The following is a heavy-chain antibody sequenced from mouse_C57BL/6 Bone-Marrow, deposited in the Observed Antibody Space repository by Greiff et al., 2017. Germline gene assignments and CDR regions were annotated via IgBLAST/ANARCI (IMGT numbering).Heavy chain of an antibody. CDR3: ARVNDWFAY. CDR2: INPNNGGT. V-gene: IGHV1-26*01. J-gene: IGHJ3*01. CDR1: GYTFTDYY. Sequence: VQLQQSGPELVKPGASVKISCKASGYTFTDYYMNWVKQSHGKSLEWIGDINPNNGGTSYNQKFKGKATLTVDKSSSTAYMELRSLTSEDSAVYYCARVNDWFAYWGQGTLVTVSA.